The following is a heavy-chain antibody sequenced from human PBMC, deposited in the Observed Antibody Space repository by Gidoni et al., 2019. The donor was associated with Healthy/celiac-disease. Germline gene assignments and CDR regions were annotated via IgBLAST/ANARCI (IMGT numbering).Heavy chain of an antibody. Sequence: QVQLVQSGAEVTKPGASVKVSCKASGYTFTSYDIHWVRQATGQGLEWMGWMNPNSGNTGYAQKFQGRVTMTRNTSISTAYMELSSLRSEDTAVYYCARGRFSGSTSFGWFDPWGQGPLVTVSS. V-gene: IGHV1-8*01. D-gene: IGHD2-2*01. CDR3: ARGRFSGSTSFGWFDP. J-gene: IGHJ5*02. CDR2: MNPNSGNT. CDR1: GYTFTSYD.